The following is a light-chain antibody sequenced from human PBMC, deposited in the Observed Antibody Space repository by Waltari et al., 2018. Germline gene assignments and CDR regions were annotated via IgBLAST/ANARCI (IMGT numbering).Light chain of an antibody. CDR2: KDN. CDR3: QSADTSSTYWV. Sequence: SYELTQPPSVSVSPGQTARINCSGDALPKQYVYWYQQKPGQAPLLVIVKDNEGPSGIPERLSGSSAGTAVSLTISGCQAEDEADEYCQSADTSSTYWVFGGGTKLTVL. V-gene: IGLV3-25*02. CDR1: ALPKQY. J-gene: IGLJ3*02.